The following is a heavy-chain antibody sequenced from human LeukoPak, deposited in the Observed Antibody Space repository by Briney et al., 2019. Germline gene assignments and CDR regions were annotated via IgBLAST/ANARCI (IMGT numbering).Heavy chain of an antibody. V-gene: IGHV3-30*18. CDR3: AKDLRVNCSGGSCYDWFDP. Sequence: GGSLRLSCAASGFTFSSYGMHWVRQAPGKGLEWVAVISYDGSNKYHADSVKGRFTISRDNSKNTLYLQMNSLRAEDTAVYYCAKDLRVNCSGGSCYDWFDPWGQGTLVTVSS. CDR1: GFTFSSYG. D-gene: IGHD2-15*01. CDR2: ISYDGSNK. J-gene: IGHJ5*02.